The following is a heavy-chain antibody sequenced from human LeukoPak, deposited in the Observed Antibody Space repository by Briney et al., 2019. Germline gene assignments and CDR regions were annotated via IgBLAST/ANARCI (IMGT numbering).Heavy chain of an antibody. D-gene: IGHD2-2*01. V-gene: IGHV3-48*01. J-gene: IGHJ6*03. CDR3: ASELGANVPAANLNYYYYMDV. CDR2: ISSSSSTI. Sequence: GGSLRLSCAASGFTFSSYWMGWVRQAPGKGLEWVSYISSSSSTIYYADSVKGRFTISRDNAKNSLYLQMNSLRAEDTAVYYCASELGANVPAANLNYYYYMDVWGKGTTVTVSS. CDR1: GFTFSSYW.